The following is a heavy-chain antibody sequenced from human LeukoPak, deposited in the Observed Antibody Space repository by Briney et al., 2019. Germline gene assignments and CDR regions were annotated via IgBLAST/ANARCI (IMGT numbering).Heavy chain of an antibody. CDR2: INHSGGT. J-gene: IGHJ4*02. Sequence: PETLSLTCAVYGVSSSGYYWSWVRQPPRKGLEWIGEINHSGGTKNNPSLKSRVTISIDTPENQFSLKLSSVTAADTAVYYCARIRCGHTNGICYNYWGQGTLVTVSS. CDR1: GVSSSGYY. CDR3: ARIRCGHTNGICYNY. D-gene: IGHD2-8*01. V-gene: IGHV4-34*01.